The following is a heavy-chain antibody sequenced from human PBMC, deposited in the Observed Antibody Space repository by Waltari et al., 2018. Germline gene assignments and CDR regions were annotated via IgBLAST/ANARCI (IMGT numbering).Heavy chain of an antibody. V-gene: IGHV4-30-4*08. Sequence: QVQLQESGPGLVKPSQTLSLTCTVSGGSISSGDYYWSWIRQPPGKGLEWIGYIYYSGSTYYNPSLKSRVTISVDTSKNQFSLKLSSVTDADTAVYYCARVNRGEYRYFDLWGRGTLVTVSS. CDR3: ARVNRGEYRYFDL. CDR2: IYYSGST. J-gene: IGHJ2*01. CDR1: GGSISSGDYY.